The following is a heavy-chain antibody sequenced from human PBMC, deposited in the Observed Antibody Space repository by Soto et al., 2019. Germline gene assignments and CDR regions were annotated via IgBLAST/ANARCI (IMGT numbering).Heavy chain of an antibody. CDR3: ARGRGLRFLEWPPYAEPRDYYSSGMDV. Sequence: QVQLVQSGAEVKKPGASVKVSCKASGYTFTSYDINWVRQATGQGLEWMGWMNPNSGNTGYAQKLQGRVTMTRNTSISTAYMELSSLRSEDTAVYYWARGRGLRFLEWPPYAEPRDYYSSGMDVWGQGTTVTVSS. V-gene: IGHV1-8*01. CDR2: MNPNSGNT. J-gene: IGHJ6*02. D-gene: IGHD3-3*01. CDR1: GYTFTSYD.